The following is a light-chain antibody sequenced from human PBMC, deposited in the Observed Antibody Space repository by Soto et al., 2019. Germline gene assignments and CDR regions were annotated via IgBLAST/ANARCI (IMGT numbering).Light chain of an antibody. CDR1: QSISSW. V-gene: IGKV1-5*01. CDR2: DAS. Sequence: DIQMTQSPSTLSVSVGDRVTITCRASQSISSWLAWYQQKPGKAPQRLIYDASSLESGVPSRFGGSGSGTEFTLTISCLQPDDFATYYCQQLPFRGGTKVEIK. J-gene: IGKJ4*01. CDR3: QQLP.